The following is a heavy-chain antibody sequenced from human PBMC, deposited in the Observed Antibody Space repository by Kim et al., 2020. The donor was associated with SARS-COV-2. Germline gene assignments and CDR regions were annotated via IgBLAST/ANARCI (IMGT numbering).Heavy chain of an antibody. Sequence: GGSLRLSCAASGFSFSGFYMTWIRQAPGKGLEWVSYISANGSSTNYADSVNGRFTISRDNAKKSLSLQMNSLTPEDTAVYYCVRDLDCCSQGTVATDSS. CDR1: GFSFSGFY. V-gene: IGHV3-11*01. CDR2: ISANGSST. J-gene: IGHJ4*02. CDR3: VRDLDC.